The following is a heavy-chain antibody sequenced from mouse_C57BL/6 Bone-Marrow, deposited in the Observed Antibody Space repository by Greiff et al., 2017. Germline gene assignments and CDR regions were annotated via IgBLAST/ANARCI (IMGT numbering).Heavy chain of an antibody. CDR1: GFTFSSYA. V-gene: IGHV5-4*01. CDR2: ISDGGSYT. J-gene: IGHJ4*01. D-gene: IGHD1-1*01. CDR3: ARENGRYYYAMDY. Sequence: EVMLVESGGGLVKPGGSLKLSCAASGFTFSSYAMSWVRQTPEKRLEWVATISDGGSYTYYPDNVKGRFTISRDNAKNHLYLQMSHLKSEDTAMYYCARENGRYYYAMDYWGQGTSVTVSS.